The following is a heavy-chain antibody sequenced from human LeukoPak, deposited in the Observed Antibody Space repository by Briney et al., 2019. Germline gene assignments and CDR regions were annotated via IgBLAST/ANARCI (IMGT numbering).Heavy chain of an antibody. CDR2: IYTSGST. V-gene: IGHV4-4*07. Sequence: PSETLSLTCTVSGGSISSYYWSWIRQPAGKGLEWIGRIYTSGSTNYNPSLKSRVTMSVDTSKNQFPLKLSSVTAADTAVYYCARDQFIAAAGTGAFDIWGQGTTVTVSS. CDR1: GGSISSYY. D-gene: IGHD6-13*01. CDR3: ARDQFIAAAGTGAFDI. J-gene: IGHJ3*02.